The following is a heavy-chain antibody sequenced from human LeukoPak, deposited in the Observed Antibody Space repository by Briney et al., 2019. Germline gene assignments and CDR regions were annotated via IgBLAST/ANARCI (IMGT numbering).Heavy chain of an antibody. Sequence: GGCLSLSCAASGFTPSSLWVSWVRRAAGKGLEGVTNIKQDGRETYYVDPMKGRFTISRDNAKNSLCLQMNRLRAEDTAVYYCAREGRGSGWFDYWGQGTLVTVPS. D-gene: IGHD6-19*01. V-gene: IGHV3-7*01. CDR3: AREGRGSGWFDY. CDR2: IKQDGRET. J-gene: IGHJ4*02. CDR1: GFTPSSLW.